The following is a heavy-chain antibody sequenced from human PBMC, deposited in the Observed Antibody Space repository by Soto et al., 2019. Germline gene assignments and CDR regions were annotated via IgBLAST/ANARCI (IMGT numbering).Heavy chain of an antibody. CDR2: IYYSGST. CDR1: GGSISSSSYY. CDR3: ASHPPAISISDH. D-gene: IGHD3-3*01. V-gene: IGHV4-39*01. Sequence: QLQLQESGPGLVKPSETLSLTCTVSGGSISSSSYYWGWIRQPPGKGLEWIGSIYYSGSTYYNPSLRSRVSVSADTSQPQFSLTLSSVTAADTAVYYCASHPPAISISDHWGQGTLVTVSS. J-gene: IGHJ4*02.